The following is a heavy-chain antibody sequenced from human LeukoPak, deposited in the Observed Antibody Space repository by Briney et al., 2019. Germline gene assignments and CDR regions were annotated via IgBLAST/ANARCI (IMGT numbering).Heavy chain of an antibody. CDR2: IYYSGST. V-gene: IGHV4-31*11. J-gene: IGHJ4*02. D-gene: IGHD6-6*01. CDR3: ARGGGYSSSSQIDY. Sequence: SETLSLTCDVSGGSISSGLYSWSWIRQHPGKGLEWIGYIYYSGSTYYNPSLKSRVTISVDTSKNQFSLKLSSVTAADTAVYYCARGGGYSSSSQIDYWGQGALVTVSS. CDR1: GGSISSGLYS.